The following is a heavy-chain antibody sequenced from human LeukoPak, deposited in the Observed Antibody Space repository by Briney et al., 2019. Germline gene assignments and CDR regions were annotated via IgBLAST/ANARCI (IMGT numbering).Heavy chain of an antibody. CDR2: ISAYNGNT. Sequence: ASVKVSCKASGYTFTSYGISWVRQAPGQGLEWMGWISAYNGNTNYAQKLQGRVTMTTDTSTSAAYMEPRSLRSDDTAVYYCARSAMVWNNYYYYYMDVWGKGTTVTVSS. J-gene: IGHJ6*03. V-gene: IGHV1-18*01. D-gene: IGHD1/OR15-1a*01. CDR3: ARSAMVWNNYYYYYMDV. CDR1: GYTFTSYG.